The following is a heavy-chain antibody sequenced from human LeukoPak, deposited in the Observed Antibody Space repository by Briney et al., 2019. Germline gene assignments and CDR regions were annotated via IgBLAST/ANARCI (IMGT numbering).Heavy chain of an antibody. Sequence: PGGSLRLSCAASGFTVSSNYMSWVRQAPGKGLEWVSVIYSGGSTYYADSVKGRFTISRDNSKNTLYLQMNSLRAEDTAVYYCAKETGSYSGYTDYWGQGTLVTVSS. D-gene: IGHD1-26*01. CDR1: GFTVSSNY. CDR2: IYSGGST. CDR3: AKETGSYSGYTDY. J-gene: IGHJ4*02. V-gene: IGHV3-66*01.